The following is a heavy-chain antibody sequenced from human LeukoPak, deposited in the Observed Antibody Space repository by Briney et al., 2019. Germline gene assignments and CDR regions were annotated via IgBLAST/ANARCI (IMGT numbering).Heavy chain of an antibody. Sequence: PGESLKISCKGSGYSFTNYWIGWVRQTPGKGLEWMGIIYPGDSDIRYSPSFQGQVTISADKSISTAYLQCSSLKASDTAMYYCARGRGRQATDAFDIWGQGTMVTVSS. D-gene: IGHD3-16*01. J-gene: IGHJ3*02. CDR1: GYSFTNYW. V-gene: IGHV5-51*01. CDR2: IYPGDSDI. CDR3: ARGRGRQATDAFDI.